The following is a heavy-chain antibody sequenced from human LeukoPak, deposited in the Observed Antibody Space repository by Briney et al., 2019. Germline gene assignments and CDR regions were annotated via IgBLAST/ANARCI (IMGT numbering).Heavy chain of an antibody. J-gene: IGHJ6*03. CDR2: IFTSGRT. V-gene: IGHV4-4*07. Sequence: SETPSLTCIVSGGSISNYYWSWIRQPAGKGLEWIGRIFTSGRTNYSPSLKTRVTMSVDTSKNQFSLKLSSVTAADTAVYYCARGGGIPDPDYYYYYYMDVWGKGTTVTVSS. CDR1: GGSISNYY. D-gene: IGHD2-2*02. CDR3: ARGGGIPDPDYYYYYYMDV.